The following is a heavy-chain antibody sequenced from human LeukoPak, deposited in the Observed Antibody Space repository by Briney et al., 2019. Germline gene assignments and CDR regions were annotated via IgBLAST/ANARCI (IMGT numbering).Heavy chain of an antibody. CDR1: GYTFTSYG. D-gene: IGHD2-21*01. V-gene: IGHV1-18*01. CDR3: ARAAAVVEPWNYYYYYYMDV. J-gene: IGHJ6*03. CDR2: ISAYNGNT. Sequence: GASVKVSCKASGYTFTSYGISWVRQAPGQGREWMGWISAYNGNTNYAQKLQGRVTMTTDTSTSTAYMELRSLRSDDTAVYYCARAAAVVEPWNYYYYYYMDVWGKGTTVTVSS.